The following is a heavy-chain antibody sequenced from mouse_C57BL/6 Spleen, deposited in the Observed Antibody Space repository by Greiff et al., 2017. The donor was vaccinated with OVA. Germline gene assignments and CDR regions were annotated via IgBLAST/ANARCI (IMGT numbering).Heavy chain of an antibody. V-gene: IGHV2-5*01. CDR2: IWRGGST. J-gene: IGHJ1*03. Sequence: VQLKESGPGLVQPSQSLSITCTVSGFSLTSYGVHWVRQSPGKGLEWLGVIWRGGSTDYNAAFMSRLSITKDNSKSQVFFKMNSLQADDTAIYYCAKNFDGYSYWYFDVWGTGTTVTVSS. CDR1: GFSLTSYG. CDR3: AKNFDGYSYWYFDV. D-gene: IGHD2-3*01.